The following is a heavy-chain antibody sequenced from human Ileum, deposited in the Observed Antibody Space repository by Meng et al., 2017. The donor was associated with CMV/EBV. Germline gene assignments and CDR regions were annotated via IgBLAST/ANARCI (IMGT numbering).Heavy chain of an antibody. CDR2: ISWESGSI. J-gene: IGHJ3*01. CDR1: GFTFDDYA. Sequence: GGSLRLSCAASGFTFDDYAMHWVRQAPGKGLEWISGISWESGSIGYADSVKGRFTISRDNAKNSLYLQMNNLGPEDTALYYCAKETAVTGQDAFDVWGQGAMVTVSS. V-gene: IGHV3-9*01. CDR3: AKETAVTGQDAFDV. D-gene: IGHD6-19*01.